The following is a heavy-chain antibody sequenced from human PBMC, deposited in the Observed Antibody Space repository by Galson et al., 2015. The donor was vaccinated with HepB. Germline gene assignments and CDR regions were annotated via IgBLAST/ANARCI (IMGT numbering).Heavy chain of an antibody. CDR3: AKDLWGYSGSHDAFDI. CDR1: GFTFSSYG. J-gene: IGHJ3*02. Sequence: SLRLSCAASGFTFSSYGMHWVRQAPGKGLEWVAVISYDGSNKYYADSVKGRFTISRDNSKNTLYLQMNSLRAEDTAVYYCAKDLWGYSGSHDAFDIWGQGTMVTVSS. D-gene: IGHD1-26*01. V-gene: IGHV3-30*18. CDR2: ISYDGSNK.